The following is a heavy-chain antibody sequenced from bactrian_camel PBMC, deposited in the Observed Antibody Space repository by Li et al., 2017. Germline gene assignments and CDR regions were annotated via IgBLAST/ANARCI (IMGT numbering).Heavy chain of an antibody. CDR1: EYTSLGAC. CDR2: IGNDGST. D-gene: IGHD5*01. J-gene: IGHJ4*01. V-gene: IGHV3S55*01. Sequence: HVQLVESGGGSVQVGGSLKLSCVASEYTSLGACMGWFRQAPGKAREAVATIGNDGSTTYAGSVKDRFTISQDNVKNILYLQMNNLEPEDTAMYYCAARYLGCGLGAAERYEYHSWGQGTQVTVS. CDR3: AARYLGCGLGAAERYEYHS.